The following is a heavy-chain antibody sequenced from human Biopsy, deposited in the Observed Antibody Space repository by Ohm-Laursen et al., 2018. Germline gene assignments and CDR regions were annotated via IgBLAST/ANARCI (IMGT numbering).Heavy chain of an antibody. D-gene: IGHD4-23*01. CDR2: ISGGGTI. Sequence: SLRLSCAAPGFSFSDYHMRWIRQAPGRGLEWVSYISGGGTIYYGDSMKGRVTISKDNAKNSLYLQMHSLRAEDTVVYYCARDTRWSPYSMDVWGQGTTVTVSS. V-gene: IGHV3-11*01. J-gene: IGHJ6*02. CDR3: ARDTRWSPYSMDV. CDR1: GFSFSDYH.